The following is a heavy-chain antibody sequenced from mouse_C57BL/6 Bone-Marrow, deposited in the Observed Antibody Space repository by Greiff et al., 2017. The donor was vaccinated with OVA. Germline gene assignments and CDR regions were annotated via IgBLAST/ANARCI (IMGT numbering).Heavy chain of an antibody. CDR2: IHPNSGST. V-gene: IGHV1-64*01. D-gene: IGHD2-2*01. Sequence: HVQLQQPWAELVKPGASVKLSCKASGYTFTSYWMHWVKQRPGQGLEWIGMIHPNSGSTNYNEKFKSKATLTVDKSSSTAYMQLSSLTSEDSAVYYCARSGVTTDYWGQGTTLTVSS. CDR3: ARSGVTTDY. CDR1: GYTFTSYW. J-gene: IGHJ2*01.